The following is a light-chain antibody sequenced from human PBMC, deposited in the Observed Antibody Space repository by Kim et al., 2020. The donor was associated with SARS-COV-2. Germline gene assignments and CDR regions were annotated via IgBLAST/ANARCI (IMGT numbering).Light chain of an antibody. CDR2: SDS. V-gene: IGLV1-44*01. J-gene: IGLJ3*02. CDR3: AAWDDSLNVWV. Sequence: GQTVTVSCSGSNSNTGSNTVNWYQQLPGTAPKLLIYSDSHRPSGVPDRFSGSKSGTSGSLAISGLQSEDEADYYCAAWDDSLNVWVFGGGTQLTVL. CDR1: NSNTGSNT.